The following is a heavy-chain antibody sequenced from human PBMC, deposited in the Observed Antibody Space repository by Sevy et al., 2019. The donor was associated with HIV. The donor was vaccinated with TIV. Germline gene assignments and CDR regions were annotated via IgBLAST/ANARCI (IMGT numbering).Heavy chain of an antibody. J-gene: IGHJ4*02. V-gene: IGHV3-15*07. CDR2: IKSETYSGTT. D-gene: IGHD3-3*01. CDR1: GFTFTNAW. CDR3: ATDIGLQWDLLGARFFDS. Sequence: GGSLRLSCAASGFTFTNAWMNWVRQVPGKGLEWVGRIKSETYSGTTDYAAPVKGRFTISTDDSDNTQYLQMNSLKTGDTAVYYCATDIGLQWDLLGARFFDSWGQGTLVTVSS.